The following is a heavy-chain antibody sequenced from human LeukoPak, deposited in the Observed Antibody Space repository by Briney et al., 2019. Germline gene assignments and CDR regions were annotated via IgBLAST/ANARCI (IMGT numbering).Heavy chain of an antibody. CDR3: ARDGGNGSYPPVAYYYYGMDV. CDR2: ISGSGSTL. V-gene: IGHV3-48*03. Sequence: GGSLRLSCAASGFTFSSYEMNWVRQAPGKGLEWVSYISGSGSTLYYADSVKGRFTISRDNAKNSLYLQMNSLRAEDTAVYYCARDGGNGSYPPVAYYYYGMDVWGQGTTVTVSS. J-gene: IGHJ6*02. D-gene: IGHD1-26*01. CDR1: GFTFSSYE.